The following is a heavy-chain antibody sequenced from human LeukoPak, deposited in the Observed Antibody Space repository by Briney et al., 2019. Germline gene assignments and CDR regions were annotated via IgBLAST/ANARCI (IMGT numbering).Heavy chain of an antibody. Sequence: QLGGSLRLSCAASGFTFSTPWMHWVRQAPGKGLVWVSRINGDGSTTGYADSVKGRFTISRDNTKNTLYLHMNSLRAEDTAVYYCASSSISAAPFDPWGQGTLVTVSS. CDR2: INGDGSTT. D-gene: IGHD6-13*01. CDR3: ASSSISAAPFDP. J-gene: IGHJ5*02. CDR1: GFTFSTPW. V-gene: IGHV3-74*01.